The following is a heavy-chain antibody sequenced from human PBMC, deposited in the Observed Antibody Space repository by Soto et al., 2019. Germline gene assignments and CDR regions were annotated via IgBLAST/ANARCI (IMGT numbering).Heavy chain of an antibody. J-gene: IGHJ4*02. CDR3: AAVRITGTQIDY. CDR1: GFTFTSSA. D-gene: IGHD1-20*01. V-gene: IGHV1-58*01. Sequence: GASVKVSCKASGFTFTSSAVQWVRQARGQRLEWIGWIVVGSGNTNYAQKFQERVTITRDMSTSTAYMELSSLGSEDTAVYYCAAVRITGTQIDYWGQGTLVTVSS. CDR2: IVVGSGNT.